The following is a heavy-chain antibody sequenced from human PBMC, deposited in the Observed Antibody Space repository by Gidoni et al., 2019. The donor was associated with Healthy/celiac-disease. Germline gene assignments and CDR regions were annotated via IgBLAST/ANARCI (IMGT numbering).Heavy chain of an antibody. D-gene: IGHD5-12*01. Sequence: EVQLLESGGGLVQPGGSLRLSCAASGFTFSSYAMSWVRQAPGKGLEWFSAISGSGGSTYYADSVKGRFTISRDNSKNTLYLQMNSLRAEDTAVYYCAKGGYSGYERPGKVDYWGQGTLVTVSS. CDR3: AKGGYSGYERPGKVDY. CDR2: ISGSGGST. J-gene: IGHJ4*02. V-gene: IGHV3-23*01. CDR1: GFTFSSYA.